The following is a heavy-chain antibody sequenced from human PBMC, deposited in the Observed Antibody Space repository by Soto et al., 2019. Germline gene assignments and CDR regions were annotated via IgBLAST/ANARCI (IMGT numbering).Heavy chain of an antibody. D-gene: IGHD3-3*01. CDR2: IEQDGSEK. J-gene: IGHJ4*02. V-gene: IGHV3-7*01. CDR1: GFTFSSYW. Sequence: PGGSLRLSCAASGFTFSSYWMSWVRQAPGKGLEWVANIEQDGSEKYYVDSVKGRFTISRDNAKNSLYLQMNSLRAEDTAVYYCASTYYDFWSGYPGFDYWGQGTLVTVSS. CDR3: ASTYYDFWSGYPGFDY.